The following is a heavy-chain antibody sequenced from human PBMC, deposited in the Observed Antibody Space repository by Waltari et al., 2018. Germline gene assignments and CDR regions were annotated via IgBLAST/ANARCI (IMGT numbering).Heavy chain of an antibody. Sequence: QVQLQESGPGLVKPSETLSLTCTVSGGSISSYYWRWIRQPPGKGLEWIGYIYYSGSTNYNPSLKSRVTISVDTSKNQFSLKLSSVTAADTAVYYCARDRYYSNYYYYGMDVWGQGTTVTVSS. CDR1: GGSISSYY. J-gene: IGHJ6*02. V-gene: IGHV4-59*01. CDR2: IYYSGST. D-gene: IGHD4-4*01. CDR3: ARDRYYSNYYYYGMDV.